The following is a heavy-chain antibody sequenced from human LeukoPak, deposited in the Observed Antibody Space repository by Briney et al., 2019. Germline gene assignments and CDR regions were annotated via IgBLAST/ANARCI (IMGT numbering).Heavy chain of an antibody. D-gene: IGHD2-21*02. CDR2: IYYSGST. Sequence: SETLSLTCTVSGGSISSYYWSWIRQPPGKGLEWIGYIYYSGSTNYNPSLKSRVTISVDTSKNQFSLKLSSVTAADTAVYYCARVEVAYCGGDCYPDYWGQGTLVTVSS. J-gene: IGHJ4*02. CDR3: ARVEVAYCGGDCYPDY. V-gene: IGHV4-59*08. CDR1: GGSISSYY.